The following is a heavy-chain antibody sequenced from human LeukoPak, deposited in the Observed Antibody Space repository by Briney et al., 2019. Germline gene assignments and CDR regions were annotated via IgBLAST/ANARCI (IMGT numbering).Heavy chain of an antibody. Sequence: GGSLRLSCAASGFTFSSYSMNWVRQAPGKGLEWVSSISSSSSYIYYADSVKGRFTISRDNAKNSLYLQMDSLRTEDTAVYYCAKAGSGWYAPYWGQGTLVTVSS. CDR3: AKAGSGWYAPY. CDR1: GFTFSSYS. D-gene: IGHD6-19*01. V-gene: IGHV3-21*01. CDR2: ISSSSSYI. J-gene: IGHJ4*02.